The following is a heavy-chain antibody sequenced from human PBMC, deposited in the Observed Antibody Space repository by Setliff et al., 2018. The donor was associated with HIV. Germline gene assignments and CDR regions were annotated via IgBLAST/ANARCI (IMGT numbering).Heavy chain of an antibody. D-gene: IGHD3-10*01. CDR3: AGPRGDEAFDI. Sequence: ASVKVSCKASGGTSSTHAMNWVRQAPGRGLEWMGQIISVLEITDYAQKFQGRVTITADESTSTFYLELSGLRSDDTAVYYCAGPRGDEAFDIWGQGTKVTVS. V-gene: IGHV1-69*10. CDR1: GGTSSTHA. J-gene: IGHJ3*02. CDR2: IISVLEIT.